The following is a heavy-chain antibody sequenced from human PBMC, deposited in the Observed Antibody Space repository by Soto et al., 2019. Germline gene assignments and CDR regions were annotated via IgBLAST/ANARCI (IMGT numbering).Heavy chain of an antibody. CDR3: TRSRVRDGYNPDAFDI. CDR2: IYPGDSDT. V-gene: IGHV5-51*01. D-gene: IGHD5-12*01. Sequence: PGETLKISCKGSGYNFASCWIGWVRQMPGKGLEWMGIIYPGDSDTRYSPSFQGQVTISADKSIDTAYLQWSSLKASDTAMYYCTRSRVRDGYNPDAFDICGQGTMVTVSS. J-gene: IGHJ3*02. CDR1: GYNFASCW.